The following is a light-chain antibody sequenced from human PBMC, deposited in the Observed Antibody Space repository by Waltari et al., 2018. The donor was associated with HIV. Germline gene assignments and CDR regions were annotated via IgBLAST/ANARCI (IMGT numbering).Light chain of an antibody. V-gene: IGKV1-33*01. J-gene: IGKJ3*01. Sequence: DIQMTQSPSSLSASVGDRVTITCQASQDISNYLNWYQQKPGKAPKLLIYDASNLETGVPSRFSGSGSGTDFTFTISSLQPEDIATYYCQQYDNLPGFTFSPGTKVDIK. CDR1: QDISNY. CDR3: QQYDNLPGFT. CDR2: DAS.